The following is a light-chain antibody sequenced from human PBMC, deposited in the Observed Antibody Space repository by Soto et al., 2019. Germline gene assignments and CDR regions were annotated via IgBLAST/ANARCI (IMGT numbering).Light chain of an antibody. CDR3: NSHTSYTTQV. J-gene: IGLJ1*01. Sequence: QSALTQPASVSGSPGQSITISCTGTSSDVGGYNFVTWFQHHPGKAPKLMIYDVSNRPSGVSNRFSGSKSGNSAFLTISGLQTEDEAEYYCNSHTSYTTQVFGTGTKLTVL. V-gene: IGLV2-14*03. CDR2: DVS. CDR1: SSDVGGYNF.